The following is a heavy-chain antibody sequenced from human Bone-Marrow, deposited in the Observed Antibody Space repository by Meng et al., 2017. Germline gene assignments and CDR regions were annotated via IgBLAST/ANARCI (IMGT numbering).Heavy chain of an antibody. CDR2: IKQDGSEK. CDR1: GFTFSSYW. CDR3: ARDFEMATISPFFDY. Sequence: GESLKISCAASGFTFSSYWMSWVRQAPGKGLEWVANIKQDGSEKYYVDSVKGRFTISRDNAKNSLYLQMNSLRSEDTAVYYCARDFEMATISPFFDYWGQGTLVTVSS. V-gene: IGHV3-7*01. D-gene: IGHD5-24*01. J-gene: IGHJ4*02.